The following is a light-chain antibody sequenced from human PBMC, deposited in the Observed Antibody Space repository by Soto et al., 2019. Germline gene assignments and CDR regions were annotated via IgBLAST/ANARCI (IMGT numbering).Light chain of an antibody. CDR2: AAS. V-gene: IGKV3-15*01. CDR1: QSFSSD. CDR3: QQYNDWPLT. Sequence: EIVMTQSPATLSVFPGERVTLSCRASQSFSSDLAWYQQKPGQAPRLLIYAASTRATGIPVRFSGSGSGTEFTLTINGLQSEDFAVYFCQQYNDWPLTFGGGTKVEIK. J-gene: IGKJ4*01.